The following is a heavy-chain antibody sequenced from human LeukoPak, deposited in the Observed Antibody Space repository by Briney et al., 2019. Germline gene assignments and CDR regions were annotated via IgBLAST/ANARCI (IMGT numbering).Heavy chain of an antibody. CDR2: IYYSGST. Sequence: PSETLSLTCTVSGGSISSSSYYWGWIRQPPGKGLEWIGSIYYSGSTYYNPSLKGRVTISVDTSKNQFSLKLSSMTAADTAVYYCASSYSSSGDFDYWGQGTLVTVSS. CDR1: GGSISSSSYY. J-gene: IGHJ4*02. V-gene: IGHV4-39*07. CDR3: ASSYSSSGDFDY. D-gene: IGHD6-6*01.